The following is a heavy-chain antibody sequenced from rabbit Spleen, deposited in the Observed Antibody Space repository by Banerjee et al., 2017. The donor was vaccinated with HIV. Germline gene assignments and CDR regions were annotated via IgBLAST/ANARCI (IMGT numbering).Heavy chain of an antibody. CDR2: IDPVFGIT. J-gene: IGHJ6*01. CDR3: ARDSSSSFSSYGMDL. V-gene: IGHV1S7*01. Sequence: QLVESGGGLVQPEGSLKLSCKASGFTLSSYYMNWVRQAPGKGLEWIGYIDPVFGITYYANWVNGRFSISRENAQNTVFLQLNSLTAADTATYFCARDSSSSFSSYGMDLWGPGTLVTVS. D-gene: IGHD1-1*01. CDR1: GFTLSSYY.